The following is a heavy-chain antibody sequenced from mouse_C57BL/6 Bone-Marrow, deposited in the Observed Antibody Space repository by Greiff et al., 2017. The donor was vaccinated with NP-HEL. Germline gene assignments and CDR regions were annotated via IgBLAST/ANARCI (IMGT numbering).Heavy chain of an antibody. J-gene: IGHJ4*01. CDR1: GYTFTSYW. V-gene: IGHV1-59*01. D-gene: IGHD3-2*02. Sequence: QVQLQQPGAELVRPGTSVKLSCKASGYTFTSYWMHWVKQRPGQGLEWIGVIDPSDSYTNYNQKFKGKATLTVDTSSSTAYMQLSSLTSEDSAVYYCARWGTAQATPYAMDYWGQGTSVTVSS. CDR2: IDPSDSYT. CDR3: ARWGTAQATPYAMDY.